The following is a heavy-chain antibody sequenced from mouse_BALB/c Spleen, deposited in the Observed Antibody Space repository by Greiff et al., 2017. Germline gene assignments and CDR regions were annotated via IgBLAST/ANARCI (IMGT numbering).Heavy chain of an antibody. D-gene: IGHD2-2*01. CDR2: IRNKANGYTT. V-gene: IGHV7-3*02. Sequence: EVMLVESGGGLVQPGGSLRLSCATSGFTFTDYYMSWVRQPPGKALEWLGFIRNKANGYTTEYSSSVKGRFTISRDNSQSILYLQMNTLRAEDSATYYCARDPYGYDEEYFDVWGAGTTVTVSS. CDR3: ARDPYGYDEEYFDV. J-gene: IGHJ1*01. CDR1: GFTFTDYY.